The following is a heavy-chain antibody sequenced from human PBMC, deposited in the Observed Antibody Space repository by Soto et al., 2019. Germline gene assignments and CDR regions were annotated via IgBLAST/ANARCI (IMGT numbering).Heavy chain of an antibody. D-gene: IGHD2-21*02. CDR1: GNTFSNYY. V-gene: IGHV1-46*03. CDR3: ARGGHVVVVTAAFDY. Sequence: QVQLVQSGAEVKKPGASVKVSCKASGNTFSNYYIHWVRQAPGQGLEWMGTINPSGGHTTYAQKFLGRVTMTRDSSTSTLYIELTSRRFEDTAVYYCARGGHVVVVTAAFDYWGQGTLVTVSS. J-gene: IGHJ4*02. CDR2: INPSGGHT.